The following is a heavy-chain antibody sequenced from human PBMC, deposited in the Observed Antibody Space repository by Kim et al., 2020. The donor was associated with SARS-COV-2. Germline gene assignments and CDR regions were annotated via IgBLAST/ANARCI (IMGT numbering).Heavy chain of an antibody. J-gene: IGHJ3*02. CDR1: GFSLSTSGMC. Sequence: SGPTLVNPTQTLTLTCTFSGFSLSTSGMCVSWIRQPPGKALEWLARIDWDDDKYYSTSLKTRLTISKDTSKNQVVLTMTNMDPVDTATYYCARIRWDGSGLGADAFDIWGQGTMVTVSS. CDR2: IDWDDDK. V-gene: IGHV2-70*11. D-gene: IGHD3-10*01. CDR3: ARIRWDGSGLGADAFDI.